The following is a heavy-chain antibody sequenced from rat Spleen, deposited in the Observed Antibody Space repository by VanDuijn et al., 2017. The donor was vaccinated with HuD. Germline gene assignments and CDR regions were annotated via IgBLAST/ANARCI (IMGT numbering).Heavy chain of an antibody. CDR3: ATEGKYYGSPYVMDA. V-gene: IGHV5-20*01. D-gene: IGHD1-6*01. CDR1: GFTFKNFY. CDR2: ISYDGSST. Sequence: EVQLVESGGGLVQPGRSMKLSCAALGFTFKNFYMAWVRQAPTKGLEWVATISYDGSSTYYRDSVKGRFTISRDNAKSTLYLQMNSLRSEDTATYYCATEGKYYGSPYVMDAWGQGASVTVSS. J-gene: IGHJ4*01.